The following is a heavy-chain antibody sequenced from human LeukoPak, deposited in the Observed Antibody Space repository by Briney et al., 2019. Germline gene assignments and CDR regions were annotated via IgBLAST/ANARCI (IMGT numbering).Heavy chain of an antibody. J-gene: IGHJ5*02. Sequence: GASVKVSCKASGYTFTGYYMHWVRQAPGQGLEWMGWINPNSGGTNYAQKFQGRVTMTRDTSISTAYMELSRLRSDDTAVYYCARDHYYDSSSYNNWFDPWGQGTLVTVSS. CDR2: INPNSGGT. V-gene: IGHV1-2*02. CDR1: GYTFTGYY. D-gene: IGHD3-22*01. CDR3: ARDHYYDSSSYNNWFDP.